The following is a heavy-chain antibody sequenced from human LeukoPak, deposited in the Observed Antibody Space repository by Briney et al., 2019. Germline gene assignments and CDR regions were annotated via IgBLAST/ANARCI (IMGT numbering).Heavy chain of an antibody. V-gene: IGHV4-59*01. CDR1: GGSISSYY. Sequence: SETLSLTCTVSGGSISSYYLNWIRQPPGKGLEWIGYIYYSGSTNYSPSLKSRVTISVDTSKNQFSLKLNSVTAADTAVYYCAREGYSSSSGFKYIDYWGQGTLVTVSS. J-gene: IGHJ4*02. D-gene: IGHD6-6*01. CDR3: AREGYSSSSGFKYIDY. CDR2: IYYSGST.